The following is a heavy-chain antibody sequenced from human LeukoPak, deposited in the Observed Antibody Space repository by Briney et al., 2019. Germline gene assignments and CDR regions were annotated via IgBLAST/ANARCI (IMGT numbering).Heavy chain of an antibody. D-gene: IGHD3-22*01. V-gene: IGHV3-23*01. CDR1: GFTLRTYS. J-gene: IGHJ4*02. CDR2: TGSNGVT. Sequence: AGGSLRLSCTGSGFTLRTYSFSWVRQAPGKGLEWVSATGSNGVTYYADSVKGRFTISRDNSKNALYLQMNGLRADDTAVYYCGIRDTSDYYVFWGQGTLVTVSS. CDR3: GIRDTSDYYVF.